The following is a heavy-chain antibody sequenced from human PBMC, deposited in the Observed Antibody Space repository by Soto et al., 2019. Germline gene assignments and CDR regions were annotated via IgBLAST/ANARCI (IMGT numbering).Heavy chain of an antibody. D-gene: IGHD3-16*01. CDR3: ARGDGGHNDNWFDP. CDR1: GYTFITYE. Sequence: QVQLVQSGAEVKKPGASVTVSCKASGYTFITYEINWVRQAPGQGLEWMGWMNPNTGHTGYAQKCQGRVTMITNTAISTAYMELSSLRSEDTAVYYCARGDGGHNDNWFDPWGQGTLVTVSS. CDR2: MNPNTGHT. J-gene: IGHJ5*02. V-gene: IGHV1-8*01.